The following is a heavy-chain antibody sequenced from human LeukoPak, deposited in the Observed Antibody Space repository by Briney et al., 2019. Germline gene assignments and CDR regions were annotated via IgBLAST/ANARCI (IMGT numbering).Heavy chain of an antibody. V-gene: IGHV3-30*18. CDR1: GFTFSSYG. CDR3: AKDGYSSSWIFDY. D-gene: IGHD6-13*01. J-gene: IGHJ4*02. CDR2: ISYDGSNK. Sequence: GGSLRLSCAASGFTFSSYGMHWVRQAPGKGLEWVAVISYDGSNKYYADSVKGRFTISRDNSKNTLYLQMNSLGAEDTAVYYCAKDGYSSSWIFDYWGQGILVTVST.